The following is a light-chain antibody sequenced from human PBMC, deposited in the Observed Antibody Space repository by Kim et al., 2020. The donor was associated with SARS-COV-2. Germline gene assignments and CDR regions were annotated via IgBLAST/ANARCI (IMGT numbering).Light chain of an antibody. CDR2: ANS. Sequence: QSVLTQPPSVSGAPGQRVTISCTGSTSNIGTCSDINWYQQLPGAAPKLLIYANSNRPSEVPDRFSGSKSGTSASLAITGLQADDEADYYCQCYDSRLIDYVFGSGTKVTVL. J-gene: IGLJ1*01. CDR3: QCYDSRLIDYV. V-gene: IGLV1-40*01. CDR1: TSNIGTCSD.